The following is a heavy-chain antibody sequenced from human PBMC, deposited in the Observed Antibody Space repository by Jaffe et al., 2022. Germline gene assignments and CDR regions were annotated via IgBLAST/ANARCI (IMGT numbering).Heavy chain of an antibody. Sequence: QVQLQESGPGLVKPSETLSLTCTVSGGSVSSGSYYWSWIRQPPGKGLEWIGYIYYSGSTNYNPSLKSRVTISVDTSKNQFSLKLSSVTAADTAVYYCARANSLLNEWLSNYYYYYYMDVWGKGTTVTVSS. CDR2: IYYSGST. CDR1: GGSVSSGSYY. CDR3: ARANSLLNEWLSNYYYYYYMDV. D-gene: IGHD3-3*01. J-gene: IGHJ6*03. V-gene: IGHV4-61*01.